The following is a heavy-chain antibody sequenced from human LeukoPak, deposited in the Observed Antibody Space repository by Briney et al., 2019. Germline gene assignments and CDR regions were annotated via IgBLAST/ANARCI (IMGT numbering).Heavy chain of an antibody. V-gene: IGHV1-8*03. J-gene: IGHJ4*02. Sequence: ASVKASCKASGYTFTSYDINWVRQATGQGLEWMGWMNPNSGNTGYAQKFQGRVTITRNTSISTAYMELSSLRSEDTAVYYCARAKNGIPFDYWGQGTLVTVSS. CDR1: GYTFTSYD. CDR2: MNPNSGNT. CDR3: ARAKNGIPFDY. D-gene: IGHD2-21*01.